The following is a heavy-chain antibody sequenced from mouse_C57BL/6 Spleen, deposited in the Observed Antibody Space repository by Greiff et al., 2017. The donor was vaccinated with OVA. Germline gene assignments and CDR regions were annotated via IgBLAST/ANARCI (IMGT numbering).Heavy chain of an antibody. CDR3: AREKSGYFDV. CDR2: INPYNGGT. V-gene: IGHV1-19*01. J-gene: IGHJ1*03. Sequence: EVKLVESGPVLVKPGASVKMSCKASGYTFTDYYMNWVKQSHGKSLEWIGVINPYNGGTSYNQKFKGKATLTVDKSSSTAYMELSSLTSEDSAVYYCAREKSGYFDVWGTGTTVTVSS. CDR1: GYTFTDYY.